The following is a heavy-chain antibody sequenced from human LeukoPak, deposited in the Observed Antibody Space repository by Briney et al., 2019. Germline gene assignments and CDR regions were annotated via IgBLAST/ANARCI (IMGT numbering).Heavy chain of an antibody. CDR1: RYTFSDYS. CDR2: ISSSGTYI. CDR3: VSGNDPDYVWGTYRLDAFDI. D-gene: IGHD3-16*02. Sequence: PGGSLRLSCAASRYTFSDYSVNWVRQLPGKGLEWVSSISSSGTYIYYADSVKGRFTISRGNAKNSLFLQMNSLRAEDTAVYYCVSGNDPDYVWGTYRLDAFDIWGEGTMVIVSS. V-gene: IGHV3-21*01. J-gene: IGHJ3*02.